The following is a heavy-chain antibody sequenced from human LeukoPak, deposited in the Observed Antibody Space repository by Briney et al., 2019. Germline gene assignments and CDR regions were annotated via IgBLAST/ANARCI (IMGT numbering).Heavy chain of an antibody. CDR2: IYHTGGT. CDR3: AREDSGFQI. Sequence: SETLSLTCTVSGGSFNDYFWSWIRQPPGKGLEWIGYIYHTGGTHYNPSLKSRVTMSLDTSKNQFSLKLSSVTALDTAVYFCAREDSGFQIWSQGTMVTVSS. J-gene: IGHJ3*02. CDR1: GGSFNDYF. V-gene: IGHV4-59*01.